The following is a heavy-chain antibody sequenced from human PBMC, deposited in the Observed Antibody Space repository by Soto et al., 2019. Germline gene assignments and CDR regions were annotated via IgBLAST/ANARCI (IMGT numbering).Heavy chain of an antibody. CDR2: IIPIFGTA. Sequence: WASVQVSCNASGGTFSSHAISWVRQAPGQGLEWMGGIIPIFGTANYAQKFQGRVTITADESTSTAYMELSSLRSEDTAVYYCARTNTRHPSNWFDPWGQGTLVTVSS. J-gene: IGHJ5*02. V-gene: IGHV1-69*13. CDR3: ARTNTRHPSNWFDP. CDR1: GGTFSSHA.